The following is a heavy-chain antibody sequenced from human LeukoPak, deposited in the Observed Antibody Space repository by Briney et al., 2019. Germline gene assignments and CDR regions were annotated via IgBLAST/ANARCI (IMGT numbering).Heavy chain of an antibody. CDR1: GFTFKSYV. Sequence: GGPLRLSCAASGFTFKSYVMLWVPEAPGKRREWVSLISYDGRNKDSADSVKSRFIISRDNSRNTLYLQMSSLRPEDTAVYYCARGDSLGATMTDCDYWGRGTLVTVSA. V-gene: IGHV3-30*04. D-gene: IGHD1-26*01. J-gene: IGHJ4*02. CDR2: ISYDGRNK. CDR3: ARGDSLGATMTDCDY.